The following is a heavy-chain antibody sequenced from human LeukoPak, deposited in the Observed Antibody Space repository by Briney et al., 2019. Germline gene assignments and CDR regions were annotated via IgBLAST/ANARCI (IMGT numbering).Heavy chain of an antibody. J-gene: IGHJ4*02. CDR3: ATAWSY. CDR2: ISPDGSST. Sequence: GGSLRLSCVASQFTFRNCWMHWVRQAPGRGLEWLSYISPDGSSTTYADSVRGRFTISRDNAKNTLYLQMNNLRAEDTAVYFCATAWSYWGQGTLVTVSS. V-gene: IGHV3-74*03. D-gene: IGHD2-21*02. CDR1: QFTFRNCW.